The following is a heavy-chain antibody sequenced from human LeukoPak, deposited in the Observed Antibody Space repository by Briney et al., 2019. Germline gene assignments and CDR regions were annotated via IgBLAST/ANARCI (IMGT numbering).Heavy chain of an antibody. CDR2: IYYSGST. CDR3: ARDMETYYYGSGSH. V-gene: IGHV4-59*01. D-gene: IGHD3-10*01. Sequence: SETLSLTCTVSGGSISSYYWSWIRQPPGKGLEWIGYIYYSGSTNYNPSLKSRVTISLDTSKTQFSLKLSSVTAADTAVYYCARDMETYYYGSGSHWGQGTLVTVSS. J-gene: IGHJ4*02. CDR1: GGSISSYY.